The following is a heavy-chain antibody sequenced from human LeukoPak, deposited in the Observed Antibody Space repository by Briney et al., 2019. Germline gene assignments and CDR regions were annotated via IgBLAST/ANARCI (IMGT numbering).Heavy chain of an antibody. V-gene: IGHV3-23*01. CDR1: GFTFSTYS. CDR3: TKDVVPDSGWDLDY. CDR2: IYPNGGSA. D-gene: IGHD6-19*01. Sequence: GESLRLSCAASGFTFSTYSMTWVRQGPGKGLEWVSSIYPNGGSAFYADSVKGRFTISRDNSKNTLYLQMSSLRTEDTAIYYCTKDVVPDSGWDLDYWGQGTLVTDSS. J-gene: IGHJ4*02.